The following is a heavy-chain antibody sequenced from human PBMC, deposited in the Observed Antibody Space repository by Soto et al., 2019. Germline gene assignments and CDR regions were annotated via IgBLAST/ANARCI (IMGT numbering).Heavy chain of an antibody. Sequence: EVQLVESGGGLVKPGGSLRLSCAASGFTFSSYSFNWVRQAPGKGLEWVSIITPTSTFISYADSVRGRFTISRDNAKNSLYLQMDSLGAGHTAVYYCARARGNDWYEDYWGQGTRVTVSS. CDR3: ARARGNDWYEDY. J-gene: IGHJ4*02. D-gene: IGHD1-1*01. CDR2: ITPTSTFI. CDR1: GFTFSSYS. V-gene: IGHV3-21*06.